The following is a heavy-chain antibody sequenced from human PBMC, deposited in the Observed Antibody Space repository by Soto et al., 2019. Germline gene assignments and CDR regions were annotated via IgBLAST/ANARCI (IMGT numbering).Heavy chain of an antibody. CDR3: ASRDPGTSVDY. Sequence: PSETLSLTCAVSGGSFTSNNWWTWVRQPPGQGLEWIGEIYRSGSTNYNPSLNGRVTISLYKSEYQFSLKVTSLTAADTAVYYCASRDPGTSVDYWGQGTLVTVSS. D-gene: IGHD1-7*01. J-gene: IGHJ4*02. CDR2: IYRSGST. CDR1: GGSFTSNNW. V-gene: IGHV4-4*02.